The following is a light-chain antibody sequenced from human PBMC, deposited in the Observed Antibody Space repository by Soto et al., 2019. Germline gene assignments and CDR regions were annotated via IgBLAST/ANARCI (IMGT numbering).Light chain of an antibody. CDR2: GAS. CDR3: QNYNNWLGK. Sequence: EIVMTQSPATLSVSRGERATLSCRANQAISSNLAWYQQKPGQAPRRLIYGASTRATVIPDRFSGSGSGPEFTLTISSLHSEDFAVYYCQNYNNWLGKLGGGKKGE. CDR1: QAISSN. V-gene: IGKV3-15*01. J-gene: IGKJ4*02.